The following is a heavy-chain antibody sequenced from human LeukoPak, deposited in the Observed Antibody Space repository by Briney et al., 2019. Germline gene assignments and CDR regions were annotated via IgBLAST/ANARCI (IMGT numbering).Heavy chain of an antibody. CDR3: ASGIYSSSSRYFDY. J-gene: IGHJ4*02. CDR1: GFTFDDYA. V-gene: IGHV3-66*01. D-gene: IGHD6-6*01. Sequence: QPGGSLRLSCAASGFTFDDYAMHWVRQAPGKGLEWVSVIYSGGSTYYADSVKGRFTISRDNSKNTLYLQMNSLRAEDTAVYYCASGIYSSSSRYFDYWGQGTLVTVSS. CDR2: IYSGGST.